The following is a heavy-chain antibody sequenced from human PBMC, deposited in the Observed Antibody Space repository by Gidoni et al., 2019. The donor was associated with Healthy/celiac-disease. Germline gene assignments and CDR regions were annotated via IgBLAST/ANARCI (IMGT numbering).Heavy chain of an antibody. J-gene: IGHJ3*02. V-gene: IGHV3-23*01. CDR3: AKVTVWEDAFDI. Sequence: EVQLLESGGGVVQPGGALRLSCAASGVTFSSYAMSWVGQAPGKGLEWVSAIIGSCGSTYYADSVKGRFTISRDNSKNTLYLQTNSLRAEDTAVYYCAKVTVWEDAFDIWGQGTMVTVSS. CDR2: IIGSCGST. D-gene: IGHD1-26*01. CDR1: GVTFSSYA.